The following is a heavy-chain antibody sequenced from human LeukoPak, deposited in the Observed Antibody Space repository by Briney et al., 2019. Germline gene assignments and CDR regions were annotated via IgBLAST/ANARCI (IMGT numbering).Heavy chain of an antibody. Sequence: SETLSLTCTVSGGSISSSSYYWGWIRQPPGKGLEWIGSIYYSGSTYYSPSLKSRVTISVDTSKNQFSLKLSSVTAADTAVYYCARLCRDGGYSYGFCAFDIWGQGTMVTVSS. J-gene: IGHJ3*02. CDR1: GGSISSSSYY. D-gene: IGHD5-18*01. V-gene: IGHV4-39*01. CDR3: ARLCRDGGYSYGFCAFDI. CDR2: IYYSGST.